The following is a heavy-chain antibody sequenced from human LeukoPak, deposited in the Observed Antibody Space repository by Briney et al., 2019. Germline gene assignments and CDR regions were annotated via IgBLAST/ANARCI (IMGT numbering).Heavy chain of an antibody. CDR1: GFTFSSYS. CDR2: ISSSSSYI. V-gene: IGHV3-21*01. CDR3: ARHPYCSSTSCYNFDY. D-gene: IGHD2-2*02. Sequence: PGGSLRLSCAASGFTFSSYSMNWVRQAPGKGLEWVSSISSSSSYIYYADSVKGRFTISRDNAENSLYLQMNSLRAEDTAVYYCARHPYCSSTSCYNFDYWGQGTLVTVSS. J-gene: IGHJ4*02.